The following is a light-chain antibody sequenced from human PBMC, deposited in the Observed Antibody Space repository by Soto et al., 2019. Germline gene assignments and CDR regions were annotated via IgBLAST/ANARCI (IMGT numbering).Light chain of an antibody. CDR2: GAN. CDR1: QSISRY. CDR3: QQNYGTPGT. J-gene: IGKJ1*01. V-gene: IGKV1-39*01. Sequence: DIQVTQSPSTLSASVGDRVTITCRASQSISRYLNWYQQRPGTAPKVLIFGANSLQSGVPSRFSGSGSGTEFTLTISSLQPEDFATYYCQQNYGTPGTFGQGTKVDIK.